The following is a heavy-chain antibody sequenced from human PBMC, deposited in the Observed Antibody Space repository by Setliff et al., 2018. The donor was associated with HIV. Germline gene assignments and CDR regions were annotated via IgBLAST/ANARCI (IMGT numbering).Heavy chain of an antibody. V-gene: IGHV1-69*13. Sequence: SVKVSCKASGCTFSTYGISWVRQAPGQGLEWMGRIIPLFDKTKYAQKFQGRVTITADESTSTTYMEVNSLRFEDTAVYYCARVGWGSFTDYWGQGTLVTVSS. CDR2: IIPLFDKT. CDR3: ARVGWGSFTDY. D-gene: IGHD3-16*01. J-gene: IGHJ4*02. CDR1: GCTFSTYG.